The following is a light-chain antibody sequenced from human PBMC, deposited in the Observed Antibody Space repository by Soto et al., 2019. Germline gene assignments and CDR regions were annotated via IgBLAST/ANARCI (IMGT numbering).Light chain of an antibody. J-gene: IGKJ1*01. CDR3: QQYGSSPEWT. V-gene: IGKV3-20*01. CDR1: QSVSSTY. Sequence: LTRFSGTLSLCAWGRSTLSRGPIQSVSSTYLAWYQQKPGQAPRLLIYGASSRATGIPDRFSGSGSGTDFTLTISRLEPEYFAVYYCQQYGSSPEWTFGQGTKVDIK. CDR2: GAS.